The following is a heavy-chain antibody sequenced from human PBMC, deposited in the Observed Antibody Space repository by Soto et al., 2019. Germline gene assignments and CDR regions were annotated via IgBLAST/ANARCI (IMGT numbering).Heavy chain of an antibody. D-gene: IGHD6-19*01. CDR3: ARAEVSSGWYAGYYYGMDV. J-gene: IGHJ6*02. CDR2: IIPIFGTA. CDR1: GGTFSSYA. V-gene: IGHV1-69*13. Sequence: SVKVSCKASGGTFSSYAISWVRQAPGQGLEWMGGIIPIFGTANYAQKFQGRVTITADESTSTAYMELGSLRSEDTAVYYCARAEVSSGWYAGYYYGMDVWGQGTTVTVSS.